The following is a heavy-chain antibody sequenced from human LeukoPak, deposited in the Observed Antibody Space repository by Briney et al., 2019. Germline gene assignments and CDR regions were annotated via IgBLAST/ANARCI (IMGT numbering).Heavy chain of an antibody. CDR2: IYYSGST. D-gene: IGHD3-22*01. CDR1: GDPISSYY. V-gene: IGHV4-59*12. Sequence: SETLSHTCTVSGDPISSYYWSWIRHPPGKGLEWIGYIYYSGSTNYNPSLKSRVTISVDKSKNQFSLKLSSVTAADTAVYYCARVPYDSSGYCYYYYGMDVWGQGTTVTVSS. J-gene: IGHJ6*02. CDR3: ARVPYDSSGYCYYYYGMDV.